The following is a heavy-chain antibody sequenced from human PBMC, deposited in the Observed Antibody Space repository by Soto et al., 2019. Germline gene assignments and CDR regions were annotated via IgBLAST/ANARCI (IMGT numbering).Heavy chain of an antibody. CDR3: AILAHGNFDV. D-gene: IGHD1-26*01. CDR2: ISDSADRI. CDR1: GFSFSSNS. Sequence: GGSLRLSCKASGFSFSSNSMGWLRQAPGKGLDWVSSISDSADRIYYADSVRGRFTFSRDNSKNMMYLQMNSLRGEDTAVYYCAILAHGNFDVWGQGALVTVSS. V-gene: IGHV3-23*01. J-gene: IGHJ4*02.